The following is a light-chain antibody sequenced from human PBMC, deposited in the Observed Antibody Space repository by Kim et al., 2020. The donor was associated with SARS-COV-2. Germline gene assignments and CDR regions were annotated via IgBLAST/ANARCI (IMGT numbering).Light chain of an antibody. Sequence: DIQMTQSPSSLSASIGDRVTITCQASQDIGISLIWYQQKLGKAPKLLISAASDLATGVPSRFFGGGSGTDFTLTITGLQPEDIGTYYCQLYENLNTLGQGTKLEI. CDR2: AAS. V-gene: IGKV1-33*01. J-gene: IGKJ2*01. CDR1: QDIGIS. CDR3: QLYENLNT.